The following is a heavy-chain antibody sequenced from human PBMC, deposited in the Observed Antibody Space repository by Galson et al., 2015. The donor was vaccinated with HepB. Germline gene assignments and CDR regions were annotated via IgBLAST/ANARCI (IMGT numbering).Heavy chain of an antibody. Sequence: SLRLSCAASGFTFRSYGMHWVRQAPGKGLEWVAFISYDEGDKFYADSVRGRFIISRDNSKNSLFLQMSSLRAEDTAVYFCAKDGRYIVGGHFDDWGQGSLVTVSS. CDR1: GFTFRSYG. CDR3: AKDGRYIVGGHFDD. J-gene: IGHJ4*02. D-gene: IGHD1-26*01. V-gene: IGHV3-30*18. CDR2: ISYDEGDK.